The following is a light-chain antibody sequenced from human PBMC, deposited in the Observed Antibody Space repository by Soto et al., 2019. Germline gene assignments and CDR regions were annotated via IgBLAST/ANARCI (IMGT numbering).Light chain of an antibody. V-gene: IGKV1-33*01. CDR1: QNINTY. CDR3: QQYENLPT. Sequence: DIQITQSPSSLSASVGDRVTITCQASQNINTYLNWYQQKPGRAPKLLIYDASNLEAGVPSRFRGSGSGTDFTFTISRLQPEDIATYYCQQYENLPTCGQGTRREIK. J-gene: IGKJ5*01. CDR2: DAS.